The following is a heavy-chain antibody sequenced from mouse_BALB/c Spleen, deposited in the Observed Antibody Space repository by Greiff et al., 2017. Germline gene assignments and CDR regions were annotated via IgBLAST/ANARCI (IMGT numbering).Heavy chain of an antibody. CDR2: INPSNGRT. CDR3: ARYPYDYDDYYYAMDY. V-gene: IGHV1S81*02. J-gene: IGHJ4*01. CDR1: GYTFTSYW. Sequence: VQLQQPGAELVKPGASVKLSCKASGYTFTSYWMHWVKQRPGQGLEWIGEINPSNGRTNYNEKFKSKATLTVDKSSSTAYMQLSSLTSEDSAVYYCARYPYDYDDYYYAMDYWGQGTSVTVSS. D-gene: IGHD2-4*01.